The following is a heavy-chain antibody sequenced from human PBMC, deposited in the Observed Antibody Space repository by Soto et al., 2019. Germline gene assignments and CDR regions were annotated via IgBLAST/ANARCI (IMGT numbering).Heavy chain of an antibody. V-gene: IGHV1-69*06. J-gene: IGHJ6*02. CDR2: IIPLYGTV. D-gene: IGHD5-12*01. CDR1: GGTFNSYG. Sequence: GASVKVSCKASGGTFNSYGISWVRQAPGQGLDWMGVIIPLYGTVNYAQKFQGRVSITADKSTSTAYMDLNSLRSDDTAVYYCAIPPEGGYKDGMDVWGQGTTVTVSS. CDR3: AIPPEGGYKDGMDV.